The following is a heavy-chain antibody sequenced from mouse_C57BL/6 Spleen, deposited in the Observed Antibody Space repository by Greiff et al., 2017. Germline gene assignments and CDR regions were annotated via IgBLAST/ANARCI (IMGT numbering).Heavy chain of an antibody. D-gene: IGHD2-4*01. CDR3: ARGGIYYEYGYWDFEV. CDR2: INPNYGTT. CDR1: GYSFTDYN. Sequence: VQLKESGPELVKPGASVKISCKASGYSFTDYNMNWVKQSHGKSLEWIGVINPNYGTTSYNQKFKGKATLTVDQSSSTAYMQLNSLTSEDSAVYYGARGGIYYEYGYWDFEVWGTGTTVTVSS. V-gene: IGHV1-39*01. J-gene: IGHJ1*03.